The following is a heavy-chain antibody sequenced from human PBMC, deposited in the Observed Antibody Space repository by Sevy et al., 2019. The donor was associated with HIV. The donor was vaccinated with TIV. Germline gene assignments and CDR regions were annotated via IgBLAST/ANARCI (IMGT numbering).Heavy chain of an antibody. J-gene: IGHJ6*02. V-gene: IGHV3-33*01. D-gene: IGHD4-4*01. Sequence: GGSLRLSCAASGFIFSNHGMHWVRQAPGKGLEWLGRIWYDGSDTYYGESVKGRFTISRDNSKNTVDLQMNSLRVEDTAVYYCARDVDSNYDGIDAWGQGTTVTASS. CDR2: IWYDGSDT. CDR3: ARDVDSNYDGIDA. CDR1: GFIFSNHG.